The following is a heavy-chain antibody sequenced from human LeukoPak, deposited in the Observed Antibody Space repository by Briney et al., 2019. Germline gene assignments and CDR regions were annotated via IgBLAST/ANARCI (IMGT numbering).Heavy chain of an antibody. D-gene: IGHD1-20*01. V-gene: IGHV4-38-2*02. CDR2: IYHSGST. CDR3: ARDNWNPDY. J-gene: IGHJ4*02. CDR1: GYSISSGYY. Sequence: SETLSLTCTDSGYSISSGYYWGWIRQPPGKGLEWIGSIYHSGSTYHNPSLKSRLILSVDTSKNQFSLKLSSVTAADTAVYYCARDNWNPDYWGQGTLVTVSS.